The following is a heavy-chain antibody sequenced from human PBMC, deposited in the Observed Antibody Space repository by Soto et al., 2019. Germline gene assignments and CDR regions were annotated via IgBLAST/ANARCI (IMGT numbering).Heavy chain of an antibody. CDR1: GGTFKSYA. Sequence: QVQLVQSGAEVKKPGSSVKVSCKVSGGTFKSYAISWLRQAPRQGLEWMGGFIPMFGTASYAQKFQGRVTITADASTSTTYMELSSLRSEATAIFFCARGLTVYSAVLHYFYAMDVWGQGTSVTISS. J-gene: IGHJ6*02. V-gene: IGHV1-69*01. D-gene: IGHD2-8*01. CDR3: ARGLTVYSAVLHYFYAMDV. CDR2: FIPMFGTA.